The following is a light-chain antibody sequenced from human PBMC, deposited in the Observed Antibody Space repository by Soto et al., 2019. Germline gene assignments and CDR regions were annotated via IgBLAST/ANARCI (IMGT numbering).Light chain of an antibody. CDR2: DTS. CDR3: QQYGTSEII. J-gene: IGKJ5*01. Sequence: EIVLTQSPGTLSLSPGERATLSCMASQSLTNSFIAWYQQKPGQAPRLLIYDTSSRATGIPDRFSGSGSGTDFTLTISRLEPEDFAVFFCQQYGTSEIIFGQGTRLEI. CDR1: QSLTNSF. V-gene: IGKV3-20*01.